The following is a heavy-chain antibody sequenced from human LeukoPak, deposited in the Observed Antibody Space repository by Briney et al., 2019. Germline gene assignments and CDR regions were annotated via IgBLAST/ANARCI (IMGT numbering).Heavy chain of an antibody. D-gene: IGHD3-22*01. V-gene: IGHV3-7*01. Sequence: GGSLRLSCSTSGFTFSGFWMSWVRQAPGKGLEWVANIQQNGGDKYYADSVKGRFTISRDNSKNTLYLQMNSLRAEDTAVYYCAKSNRGYYYSTFDYWGQGTLVTVSS. J-gene: IGHJ4*02. CDR1: GFTFSGFW. CDR3: AKSNRGYYYSTFDY. CDR2: IQQNGGDK.